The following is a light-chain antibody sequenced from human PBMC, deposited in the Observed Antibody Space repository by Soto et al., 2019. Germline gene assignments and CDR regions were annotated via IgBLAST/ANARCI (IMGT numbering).Light chain of an antibody. CDR2: KAP. J-gene: IGKJ1*01. CDR1: QSISIW. Sequence: DIQMTQSPSTLSASVGDRVTITCRASQSISIWLAWYPWKPGKAPKLLIYKAPTLESGVPSRFSGSGSGTEFTLTISSLQPDDFATYYCQQYKDHSFKLFGPGTKVEIK. CDR3: QQYKDHSFKL. V-gene: IGKV1-5*03.